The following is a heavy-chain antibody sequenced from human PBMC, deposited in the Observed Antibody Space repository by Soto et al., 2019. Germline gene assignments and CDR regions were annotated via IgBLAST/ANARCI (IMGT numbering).Heavy chain of an antibody. Sequence: QVQLVQSGAEVKKPGASVKVSCKVSGYTLTELSMHWVRQAPGKGLEWMGGFDPEDGETIYAQKFQGRVTMTEDTSTDTAYMELSSLRSEDTAVYYCATGVALRVEVGATTPVGFDYWGQGTLVTVSS. J-gene: IGHJ4*02. CDR1: GYTLTELS. CDR3: ATGVALRVEVGATTPVGFDY. CDR2: FDPEDGET. V-gene: IGHV1-24*01. D-gene: IGHD1-26*01.